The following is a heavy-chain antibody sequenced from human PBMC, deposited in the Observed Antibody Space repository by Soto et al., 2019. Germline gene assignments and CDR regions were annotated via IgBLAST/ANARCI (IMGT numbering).Heavy chain of an antibody. D-gene: IGHD2-2*01. V-gene: IGHV4-34*01. CDR2: INHSGST. Sequence: SETLSLTCAVYGESFSGFYWSWIRQSPGKGLECIGEINHSGSTNYNPSLKTRVTISVDTSKNQFSLNLNSVTAADTAVYYCARGKGYCTTSSCRECGSCYYDYWGQGALVTVYS. J-gene: IGHJ4*02. CDR1: GESFSGFY. CDR3: ARGKGYCTTSSCRECGSCYYDY.